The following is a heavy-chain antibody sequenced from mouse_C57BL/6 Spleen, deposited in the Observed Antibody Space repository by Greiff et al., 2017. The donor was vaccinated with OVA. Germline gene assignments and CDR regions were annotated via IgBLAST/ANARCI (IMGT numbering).Heavy chain of an antibody. CDR3: ARSALRSLYFDY. V-gene: IGHV1-20*01. Sequence: EVQLQQSGPELVKPGDSVKISCKASGYSFTGYFMNWVMQSHGKSLEWIGRINPYNGDTFYNQKFKGKATLTVDKSSSTAHMELRSLTSEDSAVYYCARSALRSLYFDYWGQGTTLTVSS. CDR2: INPYNGDT. CDR1: GYSFTGYF. D-gene: IGHD1-1*01. J-gene: IGHJ2*01.